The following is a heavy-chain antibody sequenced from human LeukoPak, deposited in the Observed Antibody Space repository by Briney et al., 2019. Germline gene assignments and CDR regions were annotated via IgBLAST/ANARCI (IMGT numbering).Heavy chain of an antibody. J-gene: IGHJ4*01. CDR3: ARNGGYCSKGVCDYFDY. CDR2: ISASGRT. Sequence: SETLSLTCSVSGDSISSGHYYWSWIRQPAGKGLEWIVPISASGRTNYNPSLKSRATIFVDTSKNQFSLELNSVTAADTAVYYCARNGGYCSKGVCDYFDYWGHGTLVTVSS. D-gene: IGHD2-8*01. CDR1: GDSISSGHYY. V-gene: IGHV4-61*02.